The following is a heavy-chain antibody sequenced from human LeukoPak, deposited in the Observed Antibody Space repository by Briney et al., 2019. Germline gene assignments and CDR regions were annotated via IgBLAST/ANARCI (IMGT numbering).Heavy chain of an antibody. Sequence: GGSLRLSCAASGFTFSNYWMTWVRQAPGKGLEWVANTKQDGSEKYYVDSVKGRFTISRDNAKNSLYLQMNSLRAEDTAVYYCAKGGRSSSWYWAYWGQGTLVTVSS. CDR3: AKGGRSSSWYWAY. V-gene: IGHV3-7*01. CDR1: GFTFSNYW. D-gene: IGHD6-13*01. J-gene: IGHJ4*02. CDR2: TKQDGSEK.